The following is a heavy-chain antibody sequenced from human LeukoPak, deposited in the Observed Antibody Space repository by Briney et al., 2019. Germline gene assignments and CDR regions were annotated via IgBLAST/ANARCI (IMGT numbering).Heavy chain of an antibody. D-gene: IGHD6-13*01. CDR1: GYTFNSYG. Sequence: VSVKVSCKASGYTFNSYGISWVRQAPGQGLEWMGWISAYNGDTKYVQKLQGRVTMTTDTSTTTAYMELRSLRSDDTAVYYCARGFSSSWYEEGLDPWGQGTLVTVSS. J-gene: IGHJ5*02. CDR3: ARGFSSSWYEEGLDP. V-gene: IGHV1-18*01. CDR2: ISAYNGDT.